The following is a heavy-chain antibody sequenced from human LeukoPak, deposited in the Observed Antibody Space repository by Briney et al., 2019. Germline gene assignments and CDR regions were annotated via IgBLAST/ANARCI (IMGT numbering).Heavy chain of an antibody. CDR1: GGSISSSSYY. D-gene: IGHD6-6*01. Sequence: SETLSLTCTVSGGSISSSSYYWSWIRQPPGKGLEWIGYIYYSGSTNYNPSLKSRVTISVDTSKNQFSLKLSSVTAADTAVYYCARLGDSSSSIRWGQGTLVTVSS. CDR3: ARLGDSSSSIR. V-gene: IGHV4-61*05. J-gene: IGHJ4*02. CDR2: IYYSGST.